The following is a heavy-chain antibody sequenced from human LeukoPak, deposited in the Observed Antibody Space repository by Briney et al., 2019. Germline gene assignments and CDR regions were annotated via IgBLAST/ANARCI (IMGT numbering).Heavy chain of an antibody. D-gene: IGHD1-1*01. CDR3: AKARFEWKY. V-gene: IGHV3-74*01. CDR2: INSDGSST. J-gene: IGHJ4*02. Sequence: GGSLRLSCTASTRYFTNYWMHWVRQAPGKGLVWVSRINSDGSSTNYADSVKGRFTISRDNAKNTLHLQMNSLRAEDTAVYYCAKARFEWKYWGQGTLVTVSS. CDR1: TRYFTNYW.